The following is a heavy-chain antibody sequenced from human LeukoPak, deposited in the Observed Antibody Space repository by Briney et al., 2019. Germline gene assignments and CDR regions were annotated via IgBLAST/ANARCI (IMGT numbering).Heavy chain of an antibody. CDR2: IKRDGSER. CDR1: GFIFSSYW. Sequence: GGSLRLSCAASGFIFSSYWMGWVRQAPGKGLEWVANIKRDGSERYYVDSVKERFTISRDNAQNSLYLQMNSLRDEDTGVYYCARDKEAAVDFWSGYYPLWGQGTLVTVSS. V-gene: IGHV3-7*01. CDR3: ARDKEAAVDFWSGYYPL. D-gene: IGHD3-3*01. J-gene: IGHJ4*02.